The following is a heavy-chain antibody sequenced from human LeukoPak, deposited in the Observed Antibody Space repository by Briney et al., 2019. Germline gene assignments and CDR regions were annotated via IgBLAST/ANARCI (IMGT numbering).Heavy chain of an antibody. Sequence: PSETLSLTCTVSGGSISSYYWSWIRQPPGKGLEWIGCIYYSGSTNYNPSFKSRVTISVDTSKNQFSLKLSSVTAADTAVYYCARGSSSWGDAFDIWGQGTMVTVSS. D-gene: IGHD6-13*01. CDR1: GGSISSYY. J-gene: IGHJ3*02. CDR2: IYYSGST. CDR3: ARGSSSWGDAFDI. V-gene: IGHV4-59*01.